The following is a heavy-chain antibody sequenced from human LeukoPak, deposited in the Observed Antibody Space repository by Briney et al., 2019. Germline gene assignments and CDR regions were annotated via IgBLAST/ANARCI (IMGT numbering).Heavy chain of an antibody. CDR2: INHSGST. J-gene: IGHJ6*03. V-gene: IGHV4-34*01. CDR3: ASQGHHGKIVGTTLSYFYMDV. CDR1: GFTFSSYA. D-gene: IGHD1-26*01. Sequence: TGGSLRLSCAASGFTFSSYAMSWVRQAPGKGLEWIGEINHSGSTNYNPSLKSRVTISVDTSKNQFSLKLSSVTAADTAFYYCASQGHHGKIVGTTLSYFYMDVWGKGTTVTVSS.